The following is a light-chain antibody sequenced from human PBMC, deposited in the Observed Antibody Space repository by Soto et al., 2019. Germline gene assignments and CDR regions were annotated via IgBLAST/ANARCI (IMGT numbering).Light chain of an antibody. J-gene: IGKJ2*01. Sequence: EIVLTQSPATLSLSPGERAIFSCRASQSVSSYLAWYQQKPGQAPRLLIYDASNRATGTPARFSGSGSGTDFTLTISSLEPEDFAVYYCQQRSNWPPMYTFGQGTKLEIQ. V-gene: IGKV3-11*01. CDR2: DAS. CDR1: QSVSSY. CDR3: QQRSNWPPMYT.